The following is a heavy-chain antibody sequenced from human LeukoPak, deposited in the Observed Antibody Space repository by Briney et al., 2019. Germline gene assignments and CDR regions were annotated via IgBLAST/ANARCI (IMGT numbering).Heavy chain of an antibody. J-gene: IGHJ6*02. Sequence: GSLRLSCAASGFTFSSYEVNWVRQAPGKGLEGFSYISSSGSTIYYADSVKGRFTISRDNAKNSLYLQVNSLRAEDTAVYYCARALLPVRFLGYYGMDVWGQGTTVTVSS. D-gene: IGHD3-3*01. CDR1: GFTFSSYE. CDR3: ARALLPVRFLGYYGMDV. V-gene: IGHV3-48*03. CDR2: ISSSGSTI.